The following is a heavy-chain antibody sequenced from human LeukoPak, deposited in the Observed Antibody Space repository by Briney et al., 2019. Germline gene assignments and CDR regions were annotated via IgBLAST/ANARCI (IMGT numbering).Heavy chain of an antibody. Sequence: PGGSLRLSCAASEFTFSSSWMSWVRQAPGKGLEWVANIKQDGSEKYCVDSVKGRFIISRDSAKNSLYLQMNSLRAEDTAVYYCARDRVGTTKWGSSRYYYYMDVWGKGTTVTISS. V-gene: IGHV3-7*01. CDR3: ARDRVGTTKWGSSRYYYYMDV. J-gene: IGHJ6*03. D-gene: IGHD1-26*01. CDR1: EFTFSSSW. CDR2: IKQDGSEK.